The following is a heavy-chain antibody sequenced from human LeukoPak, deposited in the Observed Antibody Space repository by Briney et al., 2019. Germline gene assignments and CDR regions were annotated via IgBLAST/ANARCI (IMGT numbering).Heavy chain of an antibody. CDR2: ISWNSGSI. J-gene: IGHJ4*02. Sequence: GGSLRLSCAVSGVSLSSYGMHWVRQGPGKGLEWVSGISWNSGSIGYADSVRGRFTISRDNAKNSLYLLMNSLRPEDTALYYCAKIISRGGWYSGFEHWGQGTLVTVSS. D-gene: IGHD6-19*01. CDR3: AKIISRGGWYSGFEH. CDR1: GVSLSSYG. V-gene: IGHV3-9*01.